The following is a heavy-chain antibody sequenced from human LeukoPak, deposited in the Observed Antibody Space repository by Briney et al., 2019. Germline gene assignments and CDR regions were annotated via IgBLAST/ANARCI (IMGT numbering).Heavy chain of an antibody. J-gene: IGHJ4*02. D-gene: IGHD5-12*01. V-gene: IGHV3-23*01. CDR1: GFTFGSYA. CDR3: AKEAGYSGYDYPDY. Sequence: GGSLRLSCAASGFTFGSYAMSWFRQAPGKGLEWVSAISGSGYSTYYADSVKGRFTISRDNSKNTLYLQMNSLRAEDTAVYYCAKEAGYSGYDYPDYWGQGTLVTVSS. CDR2: ISGSGYST.